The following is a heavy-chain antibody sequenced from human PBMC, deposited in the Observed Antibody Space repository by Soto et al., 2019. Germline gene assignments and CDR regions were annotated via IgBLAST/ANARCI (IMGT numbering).Heavy chain of an antibody. CDR3: ARGRSLFDIVVVPAAIIESWFDP. CDR2: INHRGST. J-gene: IGHJ5*02. V-gene: IGHV4-34*01. CDR1: GGSFSGYY. D-gene: IGHD2-2*02. Sequence: SETLSLTCAVYGGSFSGYYSSWLRQPPGKGREWSGEINHRGSTNYNPSLKSRVTISVDTSKNQFSLKLSSVTAADTAVYYCARGRSLFDIVVVPAAIIESWFDPWGQGTLVTVSS.